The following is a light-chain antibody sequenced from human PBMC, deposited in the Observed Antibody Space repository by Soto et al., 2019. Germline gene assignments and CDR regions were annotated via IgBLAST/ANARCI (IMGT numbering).Light chain of an antibody. CDR1: QAIDNY. J-gene: IGKJ4*01. V-gene: IGKV1-39*01. Sequence: DIQMTQSPSSLSASVGDRVTITCRASQAIDNYLNWYQHKPGKAPELLILAASIVQSGVPSRCSGGGFGTDFSLTISSLHPEDFATYYCQQSYRTPLTFGGGTKVEI. CDR3: QQSYRTPLT. CDR2: AAS.